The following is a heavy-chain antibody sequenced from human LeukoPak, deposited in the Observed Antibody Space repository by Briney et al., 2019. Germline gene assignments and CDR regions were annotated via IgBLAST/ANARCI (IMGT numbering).Heavy chain of an antibody. Sequence: SETLSLTCTVSGGSISSYYWSWIRQHPGKGLEWIGYIYYSGSTYYNPSLKSRVTISVDTSENQFSLKLSSVTAADTAVYYCARVASGVGSNWFDPWGQGTLVTVSS. D-gene: IGHD2-15*01. J-gene: IGHJ5*02. V-gene: IGHV4-59*06. CDR3: ARVASGVGSNWFDP. CDR1: GGSISSYY. CDR2: IYYSGST.